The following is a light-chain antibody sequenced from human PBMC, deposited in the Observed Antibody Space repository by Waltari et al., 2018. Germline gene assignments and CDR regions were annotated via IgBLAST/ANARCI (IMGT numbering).Light chain of an antibody. CDR1: TIGSKS. J-gene: IGLJ2*01. V-gene: IGLV3-21*01. CDR2: YGS. Sequence: SYVLTQPPSASEAPGKTDRITCGGDTIGSKSVQGYQQKAGQAPLLLIYYGSDRPSGIPERFSGSNSENAATLTISRVEVADEAAYYCQVWDSNSDLVVFGGGTKLTVL. CDR3: QVWDSNSDLVV.